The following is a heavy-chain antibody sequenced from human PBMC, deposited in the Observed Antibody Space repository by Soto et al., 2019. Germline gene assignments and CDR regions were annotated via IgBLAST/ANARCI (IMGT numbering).Heavy chain of an antibody. CDR1: RFTFSTYG. J-gene: IGHJ4*02. Sequence: QVQLVESGGGVVQPGGSLRLSCAASRFTFSTYGMQWLRQAPGKGLEWVAVISYEGSEDNYADSVKGRFTVSRDNSKNTLFLQMNSLRGEDTAMYYCAKEHSGLYSRHYFDLWGQGTLVTVSS. CDR2: ISYEGSED. D-gene: IGHD6-19*01. CDR3: AKEHSGLYSRHYFDL. V-gene: IGHV3-30*18.